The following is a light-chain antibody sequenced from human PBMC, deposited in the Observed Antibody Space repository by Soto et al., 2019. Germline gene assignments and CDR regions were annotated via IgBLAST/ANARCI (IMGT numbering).Light chain of an antibody. J-gene: IGKJ5*01. Sequence: EIVLTQSPATLSVSPGERATLSCRASQSVDINLAWYQQKPGQTPRVLIYGASTRATGIPARFSGSGSGTEFTLTISSLQSEDFAVYYCQQYNDWPPVSFGQGTRLEIK. CDR2: GAS. CDR3: QQYNDWPPVS. CDR1: QSVDIN. V-gene: IGKV3-15*01.